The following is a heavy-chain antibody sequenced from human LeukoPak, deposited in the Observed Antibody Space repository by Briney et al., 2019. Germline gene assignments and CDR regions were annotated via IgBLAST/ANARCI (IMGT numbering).Heavy chain of an antibody. V-gene: IGHV4-59*01. Sequence: SETLSLTCTVSGGSISSYYWSWIRQPPGKGLEWIGYIYYSGSTNYNPSLKSRVTISVDTSKNQFSLKLSSVTAADTAVYYCARAGYDSSGGAFDIWGQGTMVTVSS. CDR3: ARAGYDSSGGAFDI. CDR2: IYYSGST. CDR1: GGSISSYY. J-gene: IGHJ3*02. D-gene: IGHD3-22*01.